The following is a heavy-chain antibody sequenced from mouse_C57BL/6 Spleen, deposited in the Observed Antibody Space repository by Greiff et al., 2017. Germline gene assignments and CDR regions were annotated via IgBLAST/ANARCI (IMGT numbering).Heavy chain of an antibody. D-gene: IGHD1-1*01. CDR3: AKDDGSSQFAY. Sequence: EVNVVESGGGLVKPGGSLKLSCAASGFTFSDYGMHWVRQAPEKGLEWVAYISSGSSTIYYADTVKGRFTISRDNAKNTLFLQMTSLRSEDTAMYYCAKDDGSSQFAYWGQGTLVTVSA. CDR1: GFTFSDYG. J-gene: IGHJ3*01. V-gene: IGHV5-17*01. CDR2: ISSGSSTI.